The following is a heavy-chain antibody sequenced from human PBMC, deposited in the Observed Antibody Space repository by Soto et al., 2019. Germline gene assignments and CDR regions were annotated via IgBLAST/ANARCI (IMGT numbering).Heavy chain of an antibody. CDR1: EFTFSGYG. CDR2: ISYDGSNK. Sequence: QVQLVESGGGVVQPGRSLRLSCADSEFTFSGYGMHWVRQAPGKGLEWVAVISYDGSNKYYADSVKGRFTISRDNSKKTLYLQMNSLRAEDSAVYYCALCLVDRVDDDYWGQGTLVTVSS. CDR3: ALCLVDRVDDDY. V-gene: IGHV3-30*03. D-gene: IGHD2-2*01. J-gene: IGHJ4*02.